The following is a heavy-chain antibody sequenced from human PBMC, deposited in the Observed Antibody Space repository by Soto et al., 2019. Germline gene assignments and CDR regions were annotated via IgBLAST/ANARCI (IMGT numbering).Heavy chain of an antibody. CDR2: ISYDGSNK. J-gene: IGHJ5*02. D-gene: IGHD4-4*01. CDR3: ARDYLTTEWGATFDP. V-gene: IGHV3-30-3*01. Sequence: HPGGSLRLSCAASGFTFSSYAMHWVRQAPGKGLEWVAVISYDGSNKYYADSVKGRFTISRDNSKNTLYLQMNSLRAEDTAVYYCARDYLTTEWGATFDPWGQGTLVTVSS. CDR1: GFTFSSYA.